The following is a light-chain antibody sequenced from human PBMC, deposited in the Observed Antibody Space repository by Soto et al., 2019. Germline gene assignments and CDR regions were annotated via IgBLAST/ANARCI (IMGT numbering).Light chain of an antibody. V-gene: IGKV1-33*01. CDR2: DAS. CDR3: QQYEHLPT. CDR1: QNINNY. J-gene: IGKJ5*01. Sequence: DIQMTQSPATLSASLGDRVTITCQASQNINNYLNWYQQKPGRAPKLLIYDASNLEAGVPSRFRGSGSGTDFTFTISRMQPEDIATYYCQQYEHLPTFGQGTRLEI.